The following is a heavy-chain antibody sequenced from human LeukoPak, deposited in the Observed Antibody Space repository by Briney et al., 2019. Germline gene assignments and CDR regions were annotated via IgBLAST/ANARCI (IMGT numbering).Heavy chain of an antibody. CDR2: FSDDEGRT. Sequence: PGGSLRLSCEVSGFTFSSYWIHCVREAPGKGLVWVSRFSDDEGRTVYADSVKGRFTISTDNAKNTLYLQMNSLRAEDTAVYYCARDYFYGLDVWGQGTTVTVSS. V-gene: IGHV3-74*01. CDR3: ARDYFYGLDV. J-gene: IGHJ6*02. CDR1: GFTFSSYW.